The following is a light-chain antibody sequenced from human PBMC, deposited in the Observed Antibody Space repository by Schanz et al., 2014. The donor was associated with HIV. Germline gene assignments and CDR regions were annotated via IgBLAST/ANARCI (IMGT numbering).Light chain of an antibody. CDR2: EVS. CDR1: SSDVGGYNY. V-gene: IGLV2-23*02. CDR3: CSYAGSSTFVV. J-gene: IGLJ2*01. Sequence: QSALTQPPSASGSPGQSITVSCTGTSSDVGGYNYVSWYRQHPGKAPKLMIYEVSERPPGVSDRFSGSKSGNTASLTISGLQADDEADYYCCSYAGSSTFVVFGGGTKVTVL.